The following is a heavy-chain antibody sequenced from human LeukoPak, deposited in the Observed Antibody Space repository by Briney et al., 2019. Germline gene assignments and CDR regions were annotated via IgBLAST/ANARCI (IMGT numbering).Heavy chain of an antibody. D-gene: IGHD3-3*01. Sequence: GGSLRLSCAASGFTFSSYGMHWVRQAPGKGLEWVAFIRYDGSNKYYADSVKGRFTISGDSSYNTAYLQMNSLRAEDTAIYYCAKDGEWTFDIWGQGTMVTVSS. CDR3: AKDGEWTFDI. V-gene: IGHV3-30*02. CDR1: GFTFSSYG. CDR2: IRYDGSNK. J-gene: IGHJ3*02.